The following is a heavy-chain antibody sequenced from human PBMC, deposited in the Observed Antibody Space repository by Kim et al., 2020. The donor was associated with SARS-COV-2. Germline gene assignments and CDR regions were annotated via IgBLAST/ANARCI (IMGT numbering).Heavy chain of an antibody. D-gene: IGHD3-3*01. V-gene: IGHV3-21*01. CDR2: ISSSSSYI. J-gene: IGHJ6*02. CDR3: ARDGATIFGVVIIDPPYGMDV. Sequence: GGSLRLSCAASGFTFSSYSMNWVRQAPGKGLEWVSSISSSSSYIYYADSVKGRFTISRDNAKNSLYLQMNSLRAEDTAVYYCARDGATIFGVVIIDPPYGMDVWGQGTTVTVSS. CDR1: GFTFSSYS.